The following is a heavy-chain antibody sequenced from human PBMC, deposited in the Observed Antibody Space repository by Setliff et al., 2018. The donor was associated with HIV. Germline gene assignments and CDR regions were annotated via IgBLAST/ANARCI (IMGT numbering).Heavy chain of an antibody. CDR1: GGTFSSCA. V-gene: IGHV1-69*05. Sequence: SVKVSCKASGGTFSSCAISWVRQAPGQGLEWMGGIIPIFGTANYAQKFQGRVTITTDESTSTAYMELSSLRSEDTAVYYCARGESDVLGDTAMGPFGYWGQGTLVTVSS. J-gene: IGHJ4*02. D-gene: IGHD5-18*01. CDR2: IIPIFGTA. CDR3: ARGESDVLGDTAMGPFGY.